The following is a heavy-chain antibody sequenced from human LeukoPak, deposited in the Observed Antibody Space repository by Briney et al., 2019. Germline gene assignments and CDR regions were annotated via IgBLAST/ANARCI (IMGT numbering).Heavy chain of an antibody. V-gene: IGHV3-23*01. Sequence: GGSLRLSCAASGFTFSSYSMNWVRQAPGKGLEWVSAISGSGDSVDYADSVKGRFTISRDNSKNTLHLQMNSLRVDDTAVYFCAKRRNSVYEFDNWGQGTPVTVSS. J-gene: IGHJ5*02. D-gene: IGHD5-12*01. CDR1: GFTFSSYS. CDR2: ISGSGDSV. CDR3: AKRRNSVYEFDN.